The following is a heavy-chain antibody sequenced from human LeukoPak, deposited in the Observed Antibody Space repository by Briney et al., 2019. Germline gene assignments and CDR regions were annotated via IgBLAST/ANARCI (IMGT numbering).Heavy chain of an antibody. V-gene: IGHV1-69*05. CDR3: ARDTHYYGSGSYCDY. CDR1: GGTFSSYA. D-gene: IGHD3-10*01. CDR2: IIPIFGTA. Sequence: ASVKVSCKASGGTFSSYAISWVRQAPGKGLEWMGRIIPIFGTANYAQKFQGRVTITTDESTSTAYMELSSLRSEDTAVYYCARDTHYYGSGSYCDYWGQGTLVTVSS. J-gene: IGHJ4*02.